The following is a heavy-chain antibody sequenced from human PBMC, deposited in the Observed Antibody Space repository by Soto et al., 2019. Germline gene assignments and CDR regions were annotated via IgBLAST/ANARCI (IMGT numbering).Heavy chain of an antibody. D-gene: IGHD3-9*01. CDR2: IYHTGNA. CDR1: GGSVSSGGYS. Sequence: LQLQQSGSGQVKPSETLSLTCAVSGGSVSSGGYSWSWIRQSPERGLEWIGYIYHTGNAYYTSSLKTPVTMSLDKSYNRFSLNLKSLTAADTAVYYSASSVVTQNVLTGDGLESWGQGTLVTVSS. CDR3: ASSVVTQNVLTGDGLES. J-gene: IGHJ5*02. V-gene: IGHV4-30-2*06.